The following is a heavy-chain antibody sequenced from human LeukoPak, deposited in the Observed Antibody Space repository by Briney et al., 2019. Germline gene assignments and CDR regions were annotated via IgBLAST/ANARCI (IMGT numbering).Heavy chain of an antibody. J-gene: IGHJ3*02. D-gene: IGHD3-22*01. Sequence: SETLSLTCAVSGGSISTISWWTWVRQPPGKGLEWIGEIYHSGSTNYNPSLKSRVTISVDKSKDQFSLKMSSVTAADTAVYYCARVGGYYDSSGYLQRDAFDIWGQGTMVTVSS. V-gene: IGHV4-4*02. CDR2: IYHSGST. CDR3: ARVGGYYDSSGYLQRDAFDI. CDR1: GGSISTISW.